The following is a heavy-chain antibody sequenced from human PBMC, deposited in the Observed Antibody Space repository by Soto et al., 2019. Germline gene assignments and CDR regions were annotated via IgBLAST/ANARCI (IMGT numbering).Heavy chain of an antibody. CDR2: INPSGGST. Sequence: ASVKVSCKASGYTFTSYYMHWVRQAPGQGLEWMGIINPSGGSTSYAQKFQGRVTMTRDTSTSTVYMELSSLRSEDTAVYYCARDQGNTIFGPYGMDVWGQGTTVTVSS. J-gene: IGHJ6*02. D-gene: IGHD3-3*01. V-gene: IGHV1-46*01. CDR1: GYTFTSYY. CDR3: ARDQGNTIFGPYGMDV.